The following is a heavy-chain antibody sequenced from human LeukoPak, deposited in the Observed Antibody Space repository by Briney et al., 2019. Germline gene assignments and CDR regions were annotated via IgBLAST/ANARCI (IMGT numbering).Heavy chain of an antibody. Sequence: SETLSLTCTVSGGSISSYYWSWVRQPPGKGLEWIGYISYSGTTNYNPSLKSRLTISVDTSKNQYSLNLTSVTAADTAVYYCARHFSGAAPGLVWGQGTLVTVSS. J-gene: IGHJ4*02. CDR1: GGSISSYY. D-gene: IGHD6-6*01. V-gene: IGHV4-59*08. CDR3: ARHFSGAAPGLV. CDR2: ISYSGTT.